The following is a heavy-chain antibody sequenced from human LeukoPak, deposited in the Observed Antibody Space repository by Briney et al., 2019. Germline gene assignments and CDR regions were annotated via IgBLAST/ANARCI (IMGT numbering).Heavy chain of an antibody. CDR1: GFTFSNYA. Sequence: PGGSLRLSCVASGFTFSNYAMSWVRRAPGKGLEWVSVISGSGGVISASGGATYYAESVKGRFTISRDNSDNTLYLQLNTLRAEHTAVYYCAKHFGSGTYYNYLDYWGQGTLVTVSS. CDR3: AKHFGSGTYYNYLDY. D-gene: IGHD3-10*01. J-gene: IGHJ4*02. CDR2: ISGSGGVISASGGAT. V-gene: IGHV3-23*01.